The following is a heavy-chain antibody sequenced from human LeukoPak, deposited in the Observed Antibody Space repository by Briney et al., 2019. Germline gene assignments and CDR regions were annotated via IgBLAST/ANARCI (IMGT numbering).Heavy chain of an antibody. V-gene: IGHV3-30-3*01. Sequence: GGSLRLSCAASGFTFSSYAMHWVRQAPGKGLEWVAVISYDGSNKYYADSVKGQFTISRDNSKNTLYLQMNSLRAENTAVYYCARDGIYCSGGSCLTTNYYYYYMDVWGKGTTVTVSS. CDR2: ISYDGSNK. D-gene: IGHD2-15*01. J-gene: IGHJ6*03. CDR3: ARDGIYCSGGSCLTTNYYYYYMDV. CDR1: GFTFSSYA.